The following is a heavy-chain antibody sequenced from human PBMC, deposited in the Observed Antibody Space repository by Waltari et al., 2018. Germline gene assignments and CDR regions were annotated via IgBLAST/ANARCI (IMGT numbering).Heavy chain of an antibody. V-gene: IGHV3-23*01. J-gene: IGHJ4*02. CDR1: GFTFSSYA. Sequence: EVQLLESGGGLVQPGGSLRLSCAASGFTFSSYAMSWVRQAPGKGLEWVSAISGRVGSTYYADSGKGRFTISRDDSKNTLYLQMNSLRAEDTAVYYCAKWTTMIVVPRQYYFDYWGQGTLVTVSS. CDR3: AKWTTMIVVPRQYYFDY. D-gene: IGHD3-22*01. CDR2: ISGRVGST.